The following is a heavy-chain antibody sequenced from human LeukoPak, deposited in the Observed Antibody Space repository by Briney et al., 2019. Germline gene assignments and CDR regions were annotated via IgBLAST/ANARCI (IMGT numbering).Heavy chain of an antibody. CDR2: IGTAGDT. Sequence: PGGSLRLSCAASGFTFSDYDMHWVRQATGKGLEWVSAIGTAGDTYYTGSVKGRFTISREIAKNSLYLQMNSLRAGDTAVYYCARVAKERVGGVYYFDYWGQGTLVTVSS. CDR3: ARVAKERVGGVYYFDY. V-gene: IGHV3-13*01. J-gene: IGHJ4*02. CDR1: GFTFSDYD. D-gene: IGHD1-1*01.